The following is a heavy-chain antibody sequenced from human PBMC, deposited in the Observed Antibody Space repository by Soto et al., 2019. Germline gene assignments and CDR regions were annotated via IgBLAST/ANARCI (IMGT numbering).Heavy chain of an antibody. CDR3: VSDRGYGHAAVPYS. V-gene: IGHV3-30*03. J-gene: IGHJ4*02. Sequence: QAQLVESGGGVVQPGRSLRLSCAASGFAFSSYGMHWVRQAPGTGLEWVAVISYDGSLQHYADSVKGRFTISRDNAKNMVVLQMSSLRGEDTAVFYNVSDRGYGHAAVPYSWGQGTLVSVSS. CDR1: GFAFSSYG. CDR2: ISYDGSLQ. D-gene: IGHD5-18*01.